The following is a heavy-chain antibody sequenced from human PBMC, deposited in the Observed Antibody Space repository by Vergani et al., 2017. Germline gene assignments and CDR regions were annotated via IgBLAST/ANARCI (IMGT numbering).Heavy chain of an antibody. J-gene: IGHJ4*02. D-gene: IGHD2/OR15-2a*01. CDR1: GFTFSGYG. CDR2: IQQDGSET. Sequence: EVQLVESGGGLVLPGGSLRLSCAASGFTFSGYGMNWVRQAPGKGLEWVANIQQDGSETYYVDSVKGRFTISRDSAKNSMYLQMNSLRAEDTAVYYCARDTYRFFDFWGQGTLVTVSS. CDR3: ARDTYRFFDF. V-gene: IGHV3-7*01.